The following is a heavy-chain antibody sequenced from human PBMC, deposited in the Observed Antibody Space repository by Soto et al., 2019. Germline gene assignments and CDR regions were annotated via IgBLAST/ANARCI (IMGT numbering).Heavy chain of an antibody. CDR1: GFTFSSYA. V-gene: IGHV3-23*01. CDR2: ISGSGGST. Sequence: PGGSLRLSCAASGFTFSSYAMSWVRQAPGKGLEWVSAISGSGGSTYYADSVKGRFTISRDNSKNTLYLQMNSLRAEDTAVYYCAKVRVVVTAHNYFDYWGQGTLVTVSS. D-gene: IGHD2-21*02. J-gene: IGHJ4*02. CDR3: AKVRVVVTAHNYFDY.